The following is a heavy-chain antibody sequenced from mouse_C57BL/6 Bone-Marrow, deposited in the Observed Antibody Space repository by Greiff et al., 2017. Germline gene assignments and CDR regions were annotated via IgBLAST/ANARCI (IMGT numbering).Heavy chain of an antibody. V-gene: IGHV3-8*01. CDR2: ISYSGST. J-gene: IGHJ2*01. CDR3: ARSRGVPFDY. D-gene: IGHD3-1*01. Sequence: VQLKQSGPGLAKPSQTLSLTCSVTGYSITSDYWNWIRQFTGNKLEYMGYISYSGSTYYNPSLKSRISITRDTSKNQYYLQLIPVTAEDTATYYCARSRGVPFDYWGQGTTLTVSS. CDR1: GYSITSDY.